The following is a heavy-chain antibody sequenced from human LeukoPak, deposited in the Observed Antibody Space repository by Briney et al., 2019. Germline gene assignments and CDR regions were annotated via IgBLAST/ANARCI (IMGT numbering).Heavy chain of an antibody. CDR1: GFTVSSNY. D-gene: IGHD1-14*01. V-gene: IGHV3-66*02. Sequence: GGSLRLSCAASGFTVSSNYMSWVRQAPGKGLEWVSGIYSGGTAYYADSVKGRFTISRDNSKNTLYLQMNSLRAEDTAVYYCAGATEDISFDYWGQGTLVTVSS. J-gene: IGHJ4*02. CDR2: IYSGGTA. CDR3: AGATEDISFDY.